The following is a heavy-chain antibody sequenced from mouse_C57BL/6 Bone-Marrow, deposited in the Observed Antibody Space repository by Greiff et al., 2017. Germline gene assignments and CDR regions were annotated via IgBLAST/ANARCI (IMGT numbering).Heavy chain of an antibody. CDR3: ARRGIYYYGSINY. CDR1: GYTFTDHT. CDR2: IYPRDGST. V-gene: IGHV1-78*01. D-gene: IGHD1-1*01. J-gene: IGHJ2*01. Sequence: VQLQESDAELVKPGASVKISCKVSGYTFTDHTIHWMKQRPEQGLEWIGYIYPRDGSTKYNEKFKGKATLTADKSSSTAYMQLNSLTSEDSAVYFCARRGIYYYGSINYWGQGTTLTVSS.